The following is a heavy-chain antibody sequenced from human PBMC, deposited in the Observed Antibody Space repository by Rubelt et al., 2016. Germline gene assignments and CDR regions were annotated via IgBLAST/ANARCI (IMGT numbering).Heavy chain of an antibody. Sequence: RTYYADSVKGRFTISRDNSKNTLYLQMNSLRAEDTAVYYCAKRAAGRAAAGTGDYWGQGTLVTVSS. CDR3: AKRAAGRAAAGTGDY. CDR2: RT. J-gene: IGHJ4*02. V-gene: IGHV3-23*01. D-gene: IGHD6-13*01.